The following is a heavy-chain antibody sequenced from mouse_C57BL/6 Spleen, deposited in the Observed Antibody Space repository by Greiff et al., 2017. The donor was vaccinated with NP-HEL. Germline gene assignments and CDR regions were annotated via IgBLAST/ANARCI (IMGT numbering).Heavy chain of an antibody. V-gene: IGHV5-17*01. Sequence: DVMLVESGGGLVKPGGSLKLSCAASGFTFSDYGMHWVRQAPEKGLEWVAYISSGSSTIYYADPVKGRFTISRDNAKNTLFLQKTSLRSDDTAMYYCAMGDNAMDYWGQGTSVTVSS. CDR1: GFTFSDYG. J-gene: IGHJ4*01. CDR2: ISSGSSTI. CDR3: AMGDNAMDY. D-gene: IGHD4-1*01.